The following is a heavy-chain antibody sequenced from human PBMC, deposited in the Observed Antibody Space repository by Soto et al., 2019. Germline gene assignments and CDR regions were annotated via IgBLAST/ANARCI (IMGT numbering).Heavy chain of an antibody. J-gene: IGHJ6*03. CDR2: ISWNSGSI. V-gene: IGHV3-9*01. D-gene: IGHD6-13*01. Sequence: GGSLRLSCAASGFTFDDYAMHWVRQAPGKGLEWVSGISWNSGSIGYADSVKGRFTISRDNAKNSLYLQMNSLRAEDTALYYCAKVASSWYYYYYMDVWGKGTTVTVSS. CDR1: GFTFDDYA. CDR3: AKVASSWYYYYYMDV.